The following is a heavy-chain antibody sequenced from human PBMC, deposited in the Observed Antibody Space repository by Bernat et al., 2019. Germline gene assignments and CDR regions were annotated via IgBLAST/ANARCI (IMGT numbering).Heavy chain of an antibody. CDR1: GYTFTSYG. CDR3: ARENYSSGYYYGVRVFDS. D-gene: IGHD3-22*01. V-gene: IGHV1-18*01. Sequence: QVQLVQSGAEVKKPGASVKVSCKASGYTFTSYGISWVRQAPGQGLEWMGWISVYNGNTNYAQKLQGRVTMTTDTSTSTAYMELRSLRSDDTAVYYCARENYSSGYYYGVRVFDSWGQGTLVTVSS. J-gene: IGHJ4*02. CDR2: ISVYNGNT.